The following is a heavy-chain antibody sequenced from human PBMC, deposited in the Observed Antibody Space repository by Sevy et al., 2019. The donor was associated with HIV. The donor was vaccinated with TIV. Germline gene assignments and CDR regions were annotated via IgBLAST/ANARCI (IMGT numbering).Heavy chain of an antibody. CDR3: ARENTMIEEPGWFDP. Sequence: GGSLRLSCAASGFTFSDYYMSWIRQAPGKGLEWVSYISRSGSTINYADSVKGGFTISRANAKNSLYLQINSLRAEDTAVYYCARENTMIEEPGWFDPWGQGTLVTVSS. CDR2: ISRSGSTI. D-gene: IGHD3-22*01. J-gene: IGHJ5*02. V-gene: IGHV3-11*01. CDR1: GFTFSDYY.